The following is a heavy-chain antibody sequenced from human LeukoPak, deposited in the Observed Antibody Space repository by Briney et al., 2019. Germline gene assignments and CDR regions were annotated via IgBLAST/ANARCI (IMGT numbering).Heavy chain of an antibody. V-gene: IGHV1-3*04. CDR1: GYIFTSHS. CDR2: INTGNGNT. Sequence: ASVKVSCKASGYIFTSHSMHWVRQAPGQRLEWMGWINTGNGNTKYSQKFQGRVTMTEDTSTDTAYMELSSLRSEDTAVYYCATDRGYSSSWYSRGYFDYWGQGTLVTVSS. D-gene: IGHD6-13*01. CDR3: ATDRGYSSSWYSRGYFDY. J-gene: IGHJ4*02.